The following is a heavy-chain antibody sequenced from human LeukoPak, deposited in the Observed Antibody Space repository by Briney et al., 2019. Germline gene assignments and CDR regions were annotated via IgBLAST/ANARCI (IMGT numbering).Heavy chain of an antibody. D-gene: IGHD5-12*01. Sequence: PGGSLRLSCAASGFTFSSYGMHWVRQAPGEGLEWVAVVSSDGGTKYYADSVKGRFTISRDNSKNTLYLEMNSLRSEDTALYYCAKEGSATYREDFDYWGQGTLVTVSS. CDR1: GFTFSSYG. CDR3: AKEGSATYREDFDY. V-gene: IGHV3-30*18. J-gene: IGHJ4*02. CDR2: VSSDGGTK.